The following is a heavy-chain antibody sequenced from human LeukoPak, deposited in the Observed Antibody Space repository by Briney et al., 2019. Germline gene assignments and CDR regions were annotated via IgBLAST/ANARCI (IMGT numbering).Heavy chain of an antibody. D-gene: IGHD4-17*01. CDR2: IRYDGSNK. CDR1: GFTFSSYS. J-gene: IGHJ4*02. Sequence: GGSLRLSCAASGFTFSSYSMNWVRQAPGKGLEWVAFIRYDGSNKYYADSVKGRFTISRDNSKNTLYLQMNSLRAEDTAVYYCAKEIWPTVTTPGWTYFDYWGQGALVTVSS. CDR3: AKEIWPTVTTPGWTYFDY. V-gene: IGHV3-30*02.